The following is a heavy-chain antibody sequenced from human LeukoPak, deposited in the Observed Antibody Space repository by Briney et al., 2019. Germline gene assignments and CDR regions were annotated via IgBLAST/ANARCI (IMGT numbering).Heavy chain of an antibody. CDR2: ISSSSSYI. CDR3: ARDHVWGSYRYTGFDY. D-gene: IGHD3-16*02. V-gene: IGHV3-21*04. J-gene: IGHJ4*02. Sequence: GGSLRLSCVASGFTFSSYNMNWVRQAPGKGLEWVSSISSSSSYIYYADSVKGRFTISRDNAKNSLYLQMNSLRAEDTAVYYCARDHVWGSYRYTGFDYWGQGTLVTVSS. CDR1: GFTFSSYN.